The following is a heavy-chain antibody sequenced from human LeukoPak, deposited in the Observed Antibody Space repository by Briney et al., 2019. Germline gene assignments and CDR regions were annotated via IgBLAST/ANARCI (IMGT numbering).Heavy chain of an antibody. Sequence: SETLSLTCTVSGGSISSYYWSWIRQPPGKGLEWIGYIYYSGSTNYNPSLKSRVTISVDTSKNQFSLKLSSVTVVDTAVYYCARTPRNGYNYYLDYWGQGTLVTVSS. CDR2: IYYSGST. CDR3: ARTPRNGYNYYLDY. V-gene: IGHV4-59*01. CDR1: GGSISSYY. J-gene: IGHJ4*02. D-gene: IGHD5-24*01.